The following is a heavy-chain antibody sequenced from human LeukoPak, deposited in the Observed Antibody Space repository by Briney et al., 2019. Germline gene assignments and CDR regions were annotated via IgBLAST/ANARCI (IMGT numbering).Heavy chain of an antibody. CDR1: GFTFSSYE. CDR3: AKGGLRSRFDY. Sequence: GGSLRLSCAASGFTFSSYEMNWVRQAPGKGLEWVSYISSSGSTIYYADSVKGRFTISRDNAKNSLYLQMNSLRAEDTAVYYCAKGGLRSRFDYWGQGTLVTVSS. D-gene: IGHD4-17*01. J-gene: IGHJ4*02. V-gene: IGHV3-48*03. CDR2: ISSSGSTI.